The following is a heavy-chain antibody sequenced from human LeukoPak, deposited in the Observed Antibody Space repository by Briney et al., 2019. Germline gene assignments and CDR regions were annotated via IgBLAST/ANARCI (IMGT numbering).Heavy chain of an antibody. CDR1: GLTFTNYS. V-gene: IGHV3-21*01. CDR2: ISRSSRYI. Sequence: PGGSLRLSCAASGLTFTNYSMNWVRQAPGMGLEWVSSISRSSRYIDHADSVKGRFNISRDNAKNSLYLQMNSLRAEDTAVYYCARTRNLGYCSSTSCPNFDYWGQGTLVTVSS. J-gene: IGHJ4*02. D-gene: IGHD2-2*01. CDR3: ARTRNLGYCSSTSCPNFDY.